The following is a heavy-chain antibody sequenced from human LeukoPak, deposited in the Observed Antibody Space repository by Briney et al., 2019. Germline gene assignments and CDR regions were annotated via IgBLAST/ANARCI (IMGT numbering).Heavy chain of an antibody. V-gene: IGHV3-74*01. Sequence: PGGSLRLSCAASGFAFSNYAMYWVRQAPGKGLVWVSRIKSDGSTNYADSVKGRFTISRDNAKNTLSLQMNSLRPEDTGVYYCARAPSEIGGYYPEYFRHWGQGTLVTVSS. CDR3: ARAPSEIGGYYPEYFRH. CDR1: GFAFSNYA. CDR2: IKSDGST. J-gene: IGHJ1*01. D-gene: IGHD3-3*01.